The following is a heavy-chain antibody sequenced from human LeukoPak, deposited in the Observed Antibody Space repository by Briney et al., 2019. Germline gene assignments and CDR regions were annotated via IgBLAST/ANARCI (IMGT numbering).Heavy chain of an antibody. CDR1: GGSISSYY. V-gene: IGHV4-4*07. J-gene: IGHJ6*02. Sequence: SETLSLTCTVSGGSISSYYWSWIRQPAGKGLEWIGRIYTSGSTNYNPSLTSRVTMSVDTSKNQFSLKLSSVTAADTAVYYCARVVSDDFWSGYPPWGMDVWGQGTTVTVSS. D-gene: IGHD3-3*01. CDR3: ARVVSDDFWSGYPPWGMDV. CDR2: IYTSGST.